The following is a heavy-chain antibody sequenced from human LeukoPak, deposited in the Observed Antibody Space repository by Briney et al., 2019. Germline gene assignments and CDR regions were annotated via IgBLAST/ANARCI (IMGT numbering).Heavy chain of an antibody. V-gene: IGHV3-30*18. CDR2: ISYDGNYK. CDR3: AKARESYSSSWYFDY. CDR1: GFTFSSYG. D-gene: IGHD6-13*01. J-gene: IGHJ4*02. Sequence: PGGSLRLSCAASGFTFSSYGTHWVRQAPGKGLEWVAVISYDGNYKYYADSVQGRFAISRDNSKNTMYLQVNSLRAEDTALYYCAKARESYSSSWYFDYWGQGTLVTVSS.